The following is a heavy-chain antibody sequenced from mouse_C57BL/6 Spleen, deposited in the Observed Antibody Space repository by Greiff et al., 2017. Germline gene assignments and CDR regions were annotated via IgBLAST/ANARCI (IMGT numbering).Heavy chain of an antibody. V-gene: IGHV5-17*01. CDR2: ISSGSSTI. CDR3: ARFYYGRTSYAMDY. Sequence: EVKVVESGGGLVKPGGSLKLSCAASGFTFSDYGMHWVRQAPEKGLEWVAYISSGSSTIYYADTVKGRFTISRDNAKNTLFLQMTSLRAEDTAMYYCARFYYGRTSYAMDYWGQGTSVTVSS. J-gene: IGHJ4*01. CDR1: GFTFSDYG. D-gene: IGHD1-1*01.